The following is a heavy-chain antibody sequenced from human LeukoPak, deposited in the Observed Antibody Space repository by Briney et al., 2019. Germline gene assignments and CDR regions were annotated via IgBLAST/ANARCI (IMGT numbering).Heavy chain of an antibody. CDR3: ARDRYYYDSSGYYYFDY. D-gene: IGHD3-22*01. CDR1: GGSISSYF. J-gene: IGHJ4*02. Sequence: PSETLSLTCTFFGGSISSYFWSWIRQSAGKGLEWIGRIHTSGSTNYNPSLKSRVTMSVDTSKNQFSLKLSSVTAADTAVYYCARDRYYYDSSGYYYFDYWGQGTLVTVSS. V-gene: IGHV4-4*07. CDR2: IHTSGST.